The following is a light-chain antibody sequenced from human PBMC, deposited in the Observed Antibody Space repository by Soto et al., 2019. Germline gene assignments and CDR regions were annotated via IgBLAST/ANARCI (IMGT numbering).Light chain of an antibody. CDR2: ENS. CDR3: GTWDDSLSSGV. CDR1: SSNIGNNY. V-gene: IGLV1-51*02. J-gene: IGLJ3*02. Sequence: QSVLTQPPSVSAAPGQKVTISCSGSSSNIGNNYVSWYQHLPGTAPKLLIFENSNRPSGIPDRFSASKSGTSATLGITGLQPGDEADYYCGTWDDSLSSGVFGGWTKLTVL.